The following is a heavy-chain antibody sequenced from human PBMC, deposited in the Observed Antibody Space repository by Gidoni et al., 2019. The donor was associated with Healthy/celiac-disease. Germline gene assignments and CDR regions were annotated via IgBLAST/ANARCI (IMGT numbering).Heavy chain of an antibody. CDR1: GFTFSSYG. CDR3: ALQGLRYFDWFPAFDI. V-gene: IGHV3-33*01. Sequence: QVQLVESGGGVVQPGRSLRLSCAASGFTFSSYGMHLVRQAPGKGLEWVAVIWYDGSNKYYADSVKGRFTISRDNSKNTLYLQMNSLRAEDTAVYYCALQGLRYFDWFPAFDIWGQGTMVTVSS. CDR2: IWYDGSNK. D-gene: IGHD3-9*01. J-gene: IGHJ3*02.